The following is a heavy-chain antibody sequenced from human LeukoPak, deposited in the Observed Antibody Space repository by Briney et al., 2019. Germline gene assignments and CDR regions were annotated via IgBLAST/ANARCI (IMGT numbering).Heavy chain of an antibody. J-gene: IGHJ4*02. CDR3: ASFGAEGD. CDR2: IIPILGIA. V-gene: IGHV1-69*02. CDR1: GGTFSSYT. D-gene: IGHD3-3*01. Sequence: ASVKVSCKASGGTFSSYTISWVRQAPGQGLEWMGRIIPILGIANYPQKFQGGVTIPADKSTSPAYMELSSLRSEDTAVYYCASFGAEGDWGQGTLVTVSS.